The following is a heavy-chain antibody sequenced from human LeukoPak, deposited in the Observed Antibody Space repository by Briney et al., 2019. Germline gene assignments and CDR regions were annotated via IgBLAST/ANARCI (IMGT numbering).Heavy chain of an antibody. CDR2: ISSSSSYI. D-gene: IGHD2-2*01. V-gene: IGHV3-21*01. J-gene: IGHJ4*02. CDR1: RFTFRTYA. Sequence: PGESLRLSCVGSRFTFRTYAMIWVRQAPGKGLEWVSSISSSSSYIYYADSVKGRFTISRDNAKNSLYLQMNSLRAEDTAVYYCARDVYCRSTSCYEFDYWGQGTLVTVSS. CDR3: ARDVYCRSTSCYEFDY.